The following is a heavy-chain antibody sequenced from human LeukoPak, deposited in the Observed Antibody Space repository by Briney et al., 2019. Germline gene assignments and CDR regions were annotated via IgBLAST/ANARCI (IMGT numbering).Heavy chain of an antibody. CDR2: IRSKTNNYAT. CDR1: GFSFSGSA. CDR3: TTHVYYCASGGFFYSDY. J-gene: IGHJ4*02. Sequence: PGGSLRLSCAASGFSFSGSAIHWVRQASGKGLEWLGRIRSKTNNYATAYGASVNDRFTISRDDSKNTAYLQMNSLKSEDTAVYYCTTHVYYCASGGFFYSDYWRRGTLVSVSS. D-gene: IGHD2-8*01. V-gene: IGHV3-73*01.